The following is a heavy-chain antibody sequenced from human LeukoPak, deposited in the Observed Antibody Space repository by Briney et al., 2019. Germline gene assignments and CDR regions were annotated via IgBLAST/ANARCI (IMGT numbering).Heavy chain of an antibody. Sequence: SQTLSLTCTVSGGSISSGDYYWNWIRQHPEKGLEWIGYIFNSGSTYYNPSLKSRVTISVDTSKNQFSLKLSSVPAADTAVYYCARQEAGGWYPGWFDPWGQGTLVTVSS. J-gene: IGHJ5*02. V-gene: IGHV4-30-4*08. CDR3: ARQEAGGWYPGWFDP. CDR2: IFNSGST. D-gene: IGHD6-19*01. CDR1: GGSISSGDYY.